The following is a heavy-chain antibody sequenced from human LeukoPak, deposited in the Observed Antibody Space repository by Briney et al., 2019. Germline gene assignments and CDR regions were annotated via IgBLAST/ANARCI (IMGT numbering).Heavy chain of an antibody. J-gene: IGHJ4*02. Sequence: ASVKVSCKVSGYTLTELSMHWVRQAPGKGLEWMGGFDPEDGETIYAQKFQGRVTMTEDTSTDTAYMELSSLRPEDTAVYYCATLWFGESSEYYFDYWGQGTLVTVSS. V-gene: IGHV1-24*01. CDR2: FDPEDGET. CDR1: GYTLTELS. CDR3: ATLWFGESSEYYFDY. D-gene: IGHD3-10*01.